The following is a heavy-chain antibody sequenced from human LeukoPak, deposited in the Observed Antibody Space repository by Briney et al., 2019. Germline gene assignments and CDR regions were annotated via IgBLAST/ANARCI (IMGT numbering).Heavy chain of an antibody. D-gene: IGHD3-10*01. J-gene: IGHJ4*02. CDR1: GVSISRSSYY. CDR2: IYYSESI. CDR3: GKTVPPDDGAGSYFDF. Sequence: SETLSLTCTVSGVSISRSSYYWGRIRQPPGKGLEWIGSIYYSESIYYNPSLESRVTISVDTSKNQFSLNLRSVTAADTSVYYCGKTVPPDDGAGSYFDFWSLGTLVTVSS. V-gene: IGHV4-39*01.